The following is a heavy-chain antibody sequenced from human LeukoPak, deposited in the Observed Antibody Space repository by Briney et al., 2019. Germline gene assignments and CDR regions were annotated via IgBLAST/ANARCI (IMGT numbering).Heavy chain of an antibody. Sequence: SETLSLTCAVSGYSISSGYYWGWIRQPPGKGLEWIGSIYHSGNTYYNPSLKSRVTISVDTSKNQFSLKLSSVTAADTAVYYCARPGRRYCSSTSCYSFDYWGQGTLVTVSS. J-gene: IGHJ4*02. CDR2: IYHSGNT. D-gene: IGHD2-2*01. V-gene: IGHV4-38-2*01. CDR3: ARPGRRYCSSTSCYSFDY. CDR1: GYSISSGYY.